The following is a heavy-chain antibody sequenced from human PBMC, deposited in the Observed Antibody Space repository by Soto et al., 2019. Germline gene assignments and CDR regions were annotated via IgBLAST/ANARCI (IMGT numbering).Heavy chain of an antibody. CDR2: ISAYNGNT. CDR3: ARAPGDDSSGYYPDY. V-gene: IGHV1-18*01. D-gene: IGHD3-22*01. J-gene: IGHJ4*02. CDR1: GYTFTSYG. Sequence: ASVKVSCKASGYTFTSYGISWVRQAPGQGLEWMGWISAYNGNTNYAQKLQGRVTMTTDTSTSTAYMELRSLRSDDTAVYYWARAPGDDSSGYYPDYWGQGTLVTVSS.